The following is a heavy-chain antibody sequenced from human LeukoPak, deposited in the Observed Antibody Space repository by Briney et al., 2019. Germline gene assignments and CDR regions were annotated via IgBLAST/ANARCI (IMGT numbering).Heavy chain of an antibody. J-gene: IGHJ4*02. Sequence: SETLSLTCTVSGGSISSYYWSWIRQHPGKGLEWIGYIYYSGSTYYNPSLKNRVTISVDTSKNQFSLKLSSVTAADTAVYYCARVDYDILTGYYQVDYWGQGTLVTVSS. V-gene: IGHV4-59*06. CDR1: GGSISSYY. CDR3: ARVDYDILTGYYQVDY. D-gene: IGHD3-9*01. CDR2: IYYSGST.